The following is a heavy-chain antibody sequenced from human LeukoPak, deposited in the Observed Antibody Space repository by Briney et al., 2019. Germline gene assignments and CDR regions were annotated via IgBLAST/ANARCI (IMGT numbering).Heavy chain of an antibody. V-gene: IGHV3-30*02. J-gene: IGHJ6*02. D-gene: IGHD2-15*01. Sequence: GGSLRLSCEASGFAFRSYGMDWVRQAPGKGLEWVAVMSSDGSTRYHSDSVKGRFPISRDNPENTLYLQMNSLRVEDTAVYYCAKDGRECSGETCRSYYYHYGMDVWGRGTTVTVSS. CDR1: GFAFRSYG. CDR3: AKDGRECSGETCRSYYYHYGMDV. CDR2: MSSDGSTR.